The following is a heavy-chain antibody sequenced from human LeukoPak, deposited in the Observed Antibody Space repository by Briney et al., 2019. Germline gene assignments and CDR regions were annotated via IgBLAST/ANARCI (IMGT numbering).Heavy chain of an antibody. V-gene: IGHV1-46*04. CDR3: ARDNSGWSVDY. CDR1: GYTFSSYY. Sequence: ASVRVSCKASGYTFSSYYMHWVRQAPGQGLEWMGIISPSGDYTRYAQKLQGRVSMTLDTSTSSVYMQLNSLESEDTAMYYCARDNSGWSVDYWGQGTLVTVTS. D-gene: IGHD6-19*01. J-gene: IGHJ4*02. CDR2: ISPSGDYT.